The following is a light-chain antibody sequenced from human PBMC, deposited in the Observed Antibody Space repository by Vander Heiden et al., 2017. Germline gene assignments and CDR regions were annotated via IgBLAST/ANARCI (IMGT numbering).Light chain of an antibody. CDR2: LGS. CDR3: MQALQTMYS. Sequence: IVLTPSPPSLPVTPGEPASITCRSGQSRLHSNGNNYLDWYLQKPGQSPQLLIYLGSNRASGVPDRFSGSGSGTDFTLSISRVETEDVGIYYCMQALQTMYSFGQGTKLEIK. J-gene: IGKJ2*03. CDR1: QSRLHSNGNNY. V-gene: IGKV2-28*01.